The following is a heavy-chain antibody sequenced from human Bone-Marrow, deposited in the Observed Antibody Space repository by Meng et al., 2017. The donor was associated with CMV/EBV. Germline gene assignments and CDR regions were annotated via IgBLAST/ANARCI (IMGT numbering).Heavy chain of an antibody. J-gene: IGHJ4*02. CDR1: GFTCSRYL. CDR3: ARVWGDYQLFESSFDY. D-gene: IGHD3-10*01. Sequence: GESLKISCAASGFTCSRYLMSWVRQAPGKGLEWVAYIKQDGSEKYYVDSVKGRFTLSRYNAKNSLYLQMDSLRAEDTAVYYCARVWGDYQLFESSFDYWGLGTRVTGSS. V-gene: IGHV3-7*01. CDR2: IKQDGSEK.